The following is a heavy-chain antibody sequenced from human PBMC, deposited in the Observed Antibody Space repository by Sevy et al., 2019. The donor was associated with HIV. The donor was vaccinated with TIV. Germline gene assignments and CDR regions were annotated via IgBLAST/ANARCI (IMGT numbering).Heavy chain of an antibody. CDR2: ISGGDDST. D-gene: IGHD3-22*01. J-gene: IGHJ2*01. V-gene: IGHV3-23*01. Sequence: GGSLRLSCAASGFIFSDYAMSWVRQAPGKGLEWVSSISGGDDSTYYAHSVKGRFTGSRDNSKNTLYLQMNTLRAEDTALYYCAKFGDYYDSGGYYWYFDFWGRGTLVTVSS. CDR1: GFIFSDYA. CDR3: AKFGDYYDSGGYYWYFDF.